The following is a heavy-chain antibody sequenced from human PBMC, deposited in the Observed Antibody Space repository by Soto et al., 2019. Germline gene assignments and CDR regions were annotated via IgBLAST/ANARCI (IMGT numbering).Heavy chain of an antibody. Sequence: QVQLQQWGAGLLKPSETLSLTCAVYGGSFSGYYWSWIRQPPGKGLEWIGEINHSGSTNYNPSLKSRVTISVDTSKNQFSLKLSSVTAADTAVYYCARDGSPSPEETWFDPWGKGTLVTVSS. V-gene: IGHV4-34*01. CDR1: GGSFSGYY. J-gene: IGHJ5*02. CDR3: ARDGSPSPEETWFDP. CDR2: INHSGST.